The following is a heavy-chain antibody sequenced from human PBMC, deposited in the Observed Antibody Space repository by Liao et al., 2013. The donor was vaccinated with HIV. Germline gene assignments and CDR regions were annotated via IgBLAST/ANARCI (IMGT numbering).Heavy chain of an antibody. CDR1: GGSVSSVGYS. J-gene: IGHJ6*03. CDR2: IYHTGST. D-gene: IGHD6-6*01. CDR3: ARSSYYYYMDV. Sequence: QLHLQESGSGLVKPSQTLSLTCGVSGGSVSSVGYSWSWIRQPPGKGLEWIGYIYHTGSTYYTPSLKSRVTMSLDRSKNQFSLKLSSVTAADTAVYYCARSSYYYYMDVWGKGTTVTVSS. V-gene: IGHV4-30-2*01.